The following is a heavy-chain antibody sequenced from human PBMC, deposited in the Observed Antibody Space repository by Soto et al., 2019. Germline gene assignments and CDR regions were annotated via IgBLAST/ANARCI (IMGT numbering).Heavy chain of an antibody. CDR2: IRNSGSST. D-gene: IGHD3-22*01. CDR1: GFIFSDYY. CDR3: ARHFDYDSSGHYYDY. J-gene: IGHJ4*02. Sequence: PGGSLRLSCAASGFIFSDYYMSWIRQAPGKGLEWVSYIRNSGSSTYYADSVKGRCTISRDNAKNSLYLQMNSLRAEDTAVYYCARHFDYDSSGHYYDYWGQGTLVTVSS. V-gene: IGHV3-11*01.